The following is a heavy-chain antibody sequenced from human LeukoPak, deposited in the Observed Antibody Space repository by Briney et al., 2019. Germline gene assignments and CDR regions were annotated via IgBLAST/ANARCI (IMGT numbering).Heavy chain of an antibody. CDR1: GFKFSDYY. CDR3: AREGPIAVAGTFDF. Sequence: GGSLRLSCAASGFKFSDYYMSWIRQAPGKGLEWFAYISIGGSTIYYADSVKGRFTISRDNAKNSLFLQMNSLRVDDTAVYFCAREGPIAVAGTFDFWGQGTLVTVSS. D-gene: IGHD6-19*01. J-gene: IGHJ4*02. CDR2: ISIGGSTI. V-gene: IGHV3-11*01.